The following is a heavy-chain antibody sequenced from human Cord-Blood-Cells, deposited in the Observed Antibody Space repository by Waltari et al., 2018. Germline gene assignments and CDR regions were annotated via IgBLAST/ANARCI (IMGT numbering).Heavy chain of an antibody. D-gene: IGHD6-6*01. V-gene: IGHV4-34*01. CDR3: ARGVAARADY. CDR2: INHSGST. CDR1: GGSFSGYY. J-gene: IGHJ4*02. Sequence: QVQLQQWGAGLLKPSETLSLTCAVYGGSFSGYYWSWIRQPPGKGLEWIGEINHSGSTNYNPSLKSRVTISVDTSKNQFSLKLSSVTAADTAVYYCARGVAARADYWGQGTLVTVSS.